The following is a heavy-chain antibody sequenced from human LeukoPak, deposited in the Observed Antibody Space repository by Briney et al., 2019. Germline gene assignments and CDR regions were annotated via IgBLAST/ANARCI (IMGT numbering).Heavy chain of an antibody. Sequence: ASVKVSCKVSGYTLTELSMHRVRQAPGKGLEWMGGFDPEDGETIYAQRFQGRVTMTEDTSTDTAYMELSSLRSDDTAVYYCARDNGAQWELLSFDWFDPWGQGTLVTVSS. V-gene: IGHV1-24*01. J-gene: IGHJ5*02. CDR3: ARDNGAQWELLSFDWFDP. CDR2: FDPEDGET. D-gene: IGHD1-26*01. CDR1: GYTLTELS.